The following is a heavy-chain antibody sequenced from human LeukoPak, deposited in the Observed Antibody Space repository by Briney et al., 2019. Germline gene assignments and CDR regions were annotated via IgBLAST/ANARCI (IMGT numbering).Heavy chain of an antibody. CDR2: IYPRDGST. V-gene: IGHV1-46*01. Sequence: ASVKVSCKASGYIFTNNYLHWVRQAPGQGLEWMGMIYPRDGSTSYAQNFQGRVTVTRDTSTTTVHMGLRGLRSEDTAVYYCARDQEGFDYWGQGTVVTVSS. J-gene: IGHJ4*02. CDR3: ARDQEGFDY. CDR1: GYIFTNNY.